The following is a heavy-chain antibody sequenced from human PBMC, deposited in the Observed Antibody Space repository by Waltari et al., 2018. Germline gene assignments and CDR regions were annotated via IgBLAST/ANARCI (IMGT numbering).Heavy chain of an antibody. D-gene: IGHD1-1*01. CDR1: GGSISSPY. CDR2: IYYSGST. V-gene: IGHV4-59*11. J-gene: IGHJ4*02. CDR3: AREPLLTGTLDY. Sequence: QVQLQESGPGLVKPSETLSLTCTVSGGSISSPYWSWIRQPPGKGLEWIGYIYYSGSTNYNPSLNSRVTISVDTSKNQFSLKLSSVTAADTAVYYCAREPLLTGTLDYWGQGTLVTVSS.